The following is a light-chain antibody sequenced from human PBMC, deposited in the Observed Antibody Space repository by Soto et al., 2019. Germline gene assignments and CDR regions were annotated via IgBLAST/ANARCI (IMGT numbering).Light chain of an antibody. Sequence: DIQMTQSPSSLSASVGDRVTITCRASQSIGTSLNWYQHKLGKAPELLIHTASILQSGIPSRFSGSRSGTDFTLTISSLQSEDFATYYCQQSYSVPFTFGPGTTLYI. CDR2: TAS. J-gene: IGKJ3*01. CDR3: QQSYSVPFT. V-gene: IGKV1-39*01. CDR1: QSIGTS.